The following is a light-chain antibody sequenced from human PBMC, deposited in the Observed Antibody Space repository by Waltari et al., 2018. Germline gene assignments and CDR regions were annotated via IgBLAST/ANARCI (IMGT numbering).Light chain of an antibody. J-gene: IGKJ4*01. V-gene: IGKV1-39*01. CDR3: QHSYNVPLT. CDR1: QNIATY. Sequence: DIRMTQSPSSLSASIGDSVTISCRASQNIATYLNCYQQKSGKAPKLLIYGASTLQSGVPSRFRGGGSGTDFTLTISSLRPEDVAIYFCQHSYNVPLTFGGGTQVEI. CDR2: GAS.